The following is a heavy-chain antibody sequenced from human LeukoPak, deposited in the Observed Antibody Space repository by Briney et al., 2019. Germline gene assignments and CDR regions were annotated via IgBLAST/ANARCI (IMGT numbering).Heavy chain of an antibody. V-gene: IGHV4-34*01. CDR2: INHSGST. CDR1: GGSFSGYY. J-gene: IGHJ4*02. D-gene: IGHD6-6*01. Sequence: SETLSLTCAVYGGSFSGYYWSWIRQPPGKGLEWIGEINHSGSTNYNPSRKSRVTISVDTSKNQFSLNLSSVTAADTAVYYCARFEEYSSSFDYWGQGTLVTVSS. CDR3: ARFEEYSSSFDY.